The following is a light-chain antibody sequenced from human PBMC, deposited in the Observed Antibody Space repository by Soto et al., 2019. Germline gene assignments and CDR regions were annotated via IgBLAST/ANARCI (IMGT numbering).Light chain of an antibody. J-gene: IGLJ1*01. V-gene: IGLV2-8*01. CDR1: SSDVGGYNY. CDR3: SSYAGSNNYV. CDR2: EVS. Sequence: QSALTQPPSASGSPGQSVTISCTGTSSDVGGYNYVSWYQQHPGKAPKLMIYEVSKRPSGVPDRFSGSKSGNTASLTVSGLQAEDEAGYYCSSYAGSNNYVFGTGTKLTV.